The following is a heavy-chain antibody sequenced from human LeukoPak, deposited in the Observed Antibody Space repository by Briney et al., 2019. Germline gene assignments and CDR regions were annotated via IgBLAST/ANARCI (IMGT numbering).Heavy chain of an antibody. J-gene: IGHJ4*02. Sequence: PGGSLRLSCAASGFTFSTYAMSWVRQAPGKGLEWVSSISGSGGRTFHADPVKGRFTISRDNSKNTLYLQMNSLRAEDTALYYCATDRLLFYYDSSGPPRWGQGTLVTVSS. D-gene: IGHD3-22*01. CDR2: ISGSGGRT. CDR1: GFTFSTYA. CDR3: ATDRLLFYYDSSGPPR. V-gene: IGHV3-23*01.